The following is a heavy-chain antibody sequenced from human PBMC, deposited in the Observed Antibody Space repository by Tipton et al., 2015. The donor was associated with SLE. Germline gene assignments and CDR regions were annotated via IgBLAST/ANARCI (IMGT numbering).Heavy chain of an antibody. V-gene: IGHV1-8*02. CDR1: GYTFTSYD. D-gene: IGHD3-10*01. Sequence: QLVQSGAEVKKPGASVKVSCKASGYTFTSYDINWVRQATGQGLEWMGWMNPNSGNTGYAQKFQGRATMTRNTSISTAYMELSSLRSEDTAVYYCARGVGGPLYGSGSYFDYWGQGMLVTASS. J-gene: IGHJ4*02. CDR3: ARGVGGPLYGSGSYFDY. CDR2: MNPNSGNT.